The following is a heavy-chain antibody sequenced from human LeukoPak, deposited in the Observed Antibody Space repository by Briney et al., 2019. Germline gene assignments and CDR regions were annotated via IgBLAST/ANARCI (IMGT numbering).Heavy chain of an antibody. Sequence: PGGSLRLSCTASGFIVTNNYINWVRQAPGKGLEWVPLVYSGGSTYYADSVKGRFTISRDNSKNMVYLQMNSLRAEDTAMYYCARDPPAVLIDTYGWGQGTLVTVSS. V-gene: IGHV3-66*01. J-gene: IGHJ4*02. CDR3: ARDPPAVLIDTYG. CDR1: GFIVTNNY. CDR2: VYSGGST. D-gene: IGHD2-8*01.